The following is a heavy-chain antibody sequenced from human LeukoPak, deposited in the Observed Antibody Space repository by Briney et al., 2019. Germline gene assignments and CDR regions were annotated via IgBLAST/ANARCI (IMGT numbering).Heavy chain of an antibody. CDR1: GGTFSSYA. D-gene: IGHD5-18*01. Sequence: ASVKVSCKASGGTFSSYAISWVRQAPGQGLEWMGWISAYNGNTNYAQKFQGRVTMTRDTPISTAYMELSRLRSDDTAVYYCAREASLYSYGRRDAFDIWGQGTMVTVSS. V-gene: IGHV1-18*01. CDR2: ISAYNGNT. CDR3: AREASLYSYGRRDAFDI. J-gene: IGHJ3*02.